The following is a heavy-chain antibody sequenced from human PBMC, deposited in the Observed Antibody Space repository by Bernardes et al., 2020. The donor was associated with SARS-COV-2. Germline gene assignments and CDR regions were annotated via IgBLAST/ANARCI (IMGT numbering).Heavy chain of an antibody. Sequence: LSLTCIVSAGSITSSNFHWGWVRQPPGKGLEWIGTIHYSGITYYNPSLKSRLTISVDTSRNQCSLKLTSMTAADTALYYCTGWGVAAADDWGQGSLVTVSS. V-gene: IGHV4-39*01. CDR3: TGWGVAAADD. CDR1: AGSITSSNFH. D-gene: IGHD2-15*01. J-gene: IGHJ1*01. CDR2: IHYSGIT.